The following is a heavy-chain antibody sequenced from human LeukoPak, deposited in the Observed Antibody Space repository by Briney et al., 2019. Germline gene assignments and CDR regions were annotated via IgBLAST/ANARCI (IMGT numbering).Heavy chain of an antibody. D-gene: IGHD2-2*01. J-gene: IGHJ6*03. CDR2: INHSGST. CDR1: GGCFSGYD. Sequence: SETLSLTCADYGGCFSGYDWGWIRQPPGTWLEWIGEINHSGSTNYDPSLTSRVTISVDTSKNQFSLKLSSVTAADTAVYYCARPSGGAYCSSTSCYRPYYYYMDVWGKGTTVTVSS. CDR3: ARPSGGAYCSSTSCYRPYYYYMDV. V-gene: IGHV4-34*01.